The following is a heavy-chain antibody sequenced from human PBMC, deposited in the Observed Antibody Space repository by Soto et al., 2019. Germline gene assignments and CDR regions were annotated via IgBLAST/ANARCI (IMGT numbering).Heavy chain of an antibody. CDR3: AREERWGLQPPFDI. V-gene: IGHV3-20*01. D-gene: IGHD4-4*01. J-gene: IGHJ3*02. CDR2: INWNGGST. CDR1: GFTCCDWG. Sequence: EVQLVESGGGVVRPGGSLRLSCAVSGFTCCDWGMRGVRHSRGKGREWVSGINWNGGSTGYADSVKGRFTISRDNAKNSLYLQMNSLRAEDTALYHCAREERWGLQPPFDIWGQGTMVTVSS.